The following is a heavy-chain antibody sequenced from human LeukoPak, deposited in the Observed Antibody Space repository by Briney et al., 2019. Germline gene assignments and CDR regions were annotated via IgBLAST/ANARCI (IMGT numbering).Heavy chain of an antibody. Sequence: GGSLRLSCVASGFTFSSYGMHWVRQAPGKGLEWLAAISHDGNNKYYADSVRGRFTLSRDNSKNTLYLQMNSLRAEDTAVYYCAKSGLSSGWYPYDNWGQGALVTVSS. J-gene: IGHJ4*02. V-gene: IGHV3-30*18. CDR1: GFTFSSYG. CDR3: AKSGLSSGWYPYDN. D-gene: IGHD6-19*01. CDR2: ISHDGNNK.